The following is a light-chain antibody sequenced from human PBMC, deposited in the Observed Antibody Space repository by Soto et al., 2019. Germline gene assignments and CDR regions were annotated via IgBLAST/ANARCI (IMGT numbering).Light chain of an antibody. CDR3: QQYNNWPIT. CDR2: GAS. V-gene: IGKV3-15*01. CDR1: QSVSSN. Sequence: IFMTQSPATLSVSPGERATLSCRASQSVSSNLAWYQQKPGQAPRLLIYGASTRATGIPARFSGSGSGTEFTLTISSLQSEDFAVYYCQQYNNWPITFGQGTRLEIK. J-gene: IGKJ5*01.